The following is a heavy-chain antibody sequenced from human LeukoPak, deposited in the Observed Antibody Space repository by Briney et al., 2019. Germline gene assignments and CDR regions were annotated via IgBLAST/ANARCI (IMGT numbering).Heavy chain of an antibody. CDR2: ISYDGSNK. V-gene: IGHV3-30-3*01. CDR1: GFPFSSYA. J-gene: IGHJ5*02. D-gene: IGHD6-13*01. CDR3: ARDLGGEQQLPLNWFDP. Sequence: GSLRLSCAASGFPFSSYAMHWVRQAPGKGLEWVAVISYDGSNKYYADSVKGRFTISRDNSKNTLYLQMNSLRAEDTAVYYCARDLGGEQQLPLNWFDPWGQGTLVTVSS.